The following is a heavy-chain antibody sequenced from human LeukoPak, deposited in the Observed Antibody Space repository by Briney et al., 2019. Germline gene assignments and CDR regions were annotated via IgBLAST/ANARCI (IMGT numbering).Heavy chain of an antibody. CDR2: ISYDGSNK. CDR1: GFTFSSYA. J-gene: IGHJ4*02. V-gene: IGHV3-30*04. CDR3: AKTGGIAAAH. D-gene: IGHD6-13*01. Sequence: GGSLRLSCAASGFTFSSYAMHWVRQAPGKGLEWVAAISYDGSNKYSADSVKGRFTISRDNSKNTLYLQMKSLRAEDTAVYYCAKTGGIAAAHWGQGTLVTVSS.